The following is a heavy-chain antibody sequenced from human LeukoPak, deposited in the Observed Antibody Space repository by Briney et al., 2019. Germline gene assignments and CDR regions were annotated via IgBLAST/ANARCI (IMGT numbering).Heavy chain of an antibody. Sequence: SQTLSLTCALSGDSVSSNSAAWNWIRQSPSRGLGWLGRTYYRSKWYNGYAGSVKSRITINPDTSKNQFSLQLSSVTPEDTAVYYCARGAARRLDYWGQGTLVTVSS. CDR2: TYYRSKWYN. D-gene: IGHD6-6*01. CDR3: ARGAARRLDY. J-gene: IGHJ4*02. CDR1: GDSVSSNSAA. V-gene: IGHV6-1*01.